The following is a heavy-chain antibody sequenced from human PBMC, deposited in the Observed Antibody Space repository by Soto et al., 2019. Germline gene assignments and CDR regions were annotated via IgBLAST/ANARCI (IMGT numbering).Heavy chain of an antibody. CDR2: ISGSGGST. CDR1: GFTFSSYA. Sequence: EVQLLESGGGLVQPGGSLSLSCAASGFTFSSYAMSWVRQAPGKGLEWVSAISGSGGSTYYADSVKGRFTISRDNSKNTLYLQMNSLRAEDTAVYYCAKLGDAGYSSSWYLGWGQGTLVTVSS. J-gene: IGHJ4*02. V-gene: IGHV3-23*01. CDR3: AKLGDAGYSSSWYLG. D-gene: IGHD6-13*01.